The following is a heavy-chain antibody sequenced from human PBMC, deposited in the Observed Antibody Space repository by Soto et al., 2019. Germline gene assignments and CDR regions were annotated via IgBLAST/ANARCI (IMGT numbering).Heavy chain of an antibody. CDR3: ARDYCSGGSCYSLSTFDV. J-gene: IGHJ3*01. V-gene: IGHV4-59*01. D-gene: IGHD2-15*01. CDR2: IYYSGGT. Sequence: QVQLQESGPGLVKPSETLSLNCSVSGGSINYKYWSWIRQPPGKGLEWIGYIYYSGGTEYNHSLKSRATISLDTSKNQVALKLTSVTAADTAVYYGARDYCSGGSCYSLSTFDVWGQGTMVTVSS. CDR1: GGSINYKY.